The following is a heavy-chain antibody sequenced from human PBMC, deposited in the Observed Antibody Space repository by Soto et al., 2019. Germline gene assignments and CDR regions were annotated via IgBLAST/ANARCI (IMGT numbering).Heavy chain of an antibody. J-gene: IGHJ6*02. Sequence: ASVKVSCKASGYTFTGYYMHWVRQAPGQGLEWMGWINPNSGGTNYAQKFQGRVTMTRDTSISTAYMELSRLRSDDTAVYYCARDCIRGGSYYDFWSGSGYYYGMDVCGQATTVTVSS. CDR3: ARDCIRGGSYYDFWSGSGYYYGMDV. D-gene: IGHD3-3*01. V-gene: IGHV1-2*02. CDR2: INPNSGGT. CDR1: GYTFTGYY.